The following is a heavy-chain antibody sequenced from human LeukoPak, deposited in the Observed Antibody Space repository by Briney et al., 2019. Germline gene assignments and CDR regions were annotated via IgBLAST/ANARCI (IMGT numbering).Heavy chain of an antibody. CDR1: GFTFSSYA. Sequence: GGSLRLSCAASGFTFSSYAMSWVRQAPGKGLEWVSGIGGSGGNTYYADSVKGRFTISRDDSKNTLYLQMHSLRAEDTAIYYCAKDNYEGYCSSISCFPGNWFDPWGQGTLVTVSS. J-gene: IGHJ5*02. D-gene: IGHD2-2*01. CDR3: AKDNYEGYCSSISCFPGNWFDP. V-gene: IGHV3-23*01. CDR2: IGGSGGNT.